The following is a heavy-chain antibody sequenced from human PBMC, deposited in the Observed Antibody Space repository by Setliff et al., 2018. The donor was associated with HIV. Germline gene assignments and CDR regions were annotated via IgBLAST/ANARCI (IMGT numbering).Heavy chain of an antibody. D-gene: IGHD4-4*01. J-gene: IGHJ4*02. Sequence: SETLSLTCSVSGDSISSSSYYWGWIRQPPGKGLEWIGSMYYRGNTYYNPSLQSRVAISVDTSKNHFSLRLRSVTAADTAVYFCARGNSNWRRLWGYWGLGTRVTVSS. CDR2: MYYRGNT. CDR3: ARGNSNWRRLWGY. V-gene: IGHV4-39*07. CDR1: GDSISSSSYY.